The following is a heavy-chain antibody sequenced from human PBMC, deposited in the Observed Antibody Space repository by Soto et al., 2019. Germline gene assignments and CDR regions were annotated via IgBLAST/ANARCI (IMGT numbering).Heavy chain of an antibody. Sequence: QLQLQESGPGLVKPSETLSLTCTVSGGSISSRSNYWGWIRQPPGKGLEWIGSVYYSGGTYYNPSLKSRVAISVDTSKNQFSLELSFVTAADTAVYYCAREGPPIRAHNPPEYFQHWGQGTLVTVSS. CDR2: VYYSGGT. D-gene: IGHD1-26*01. CDR3: AREGPPIRAHNPPEYFQH. J-gene: IGHJ1*01. V-gene: IGHV4-39*02. CDR1: GGSISSRSNY.